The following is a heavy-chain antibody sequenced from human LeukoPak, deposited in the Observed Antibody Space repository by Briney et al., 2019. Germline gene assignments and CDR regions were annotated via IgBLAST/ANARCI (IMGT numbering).Heavy chain of an antibody. V-gene: IGHV3-48*03. CDR1: GFTFSSYA. J-gene: IGHJ3*02. CDR2: ISSSGSTI. D-gene: IGHD5-12*01. CDR3: AREGVWIRGAFDI. Sequence: PGGSLRLSCAASGFTFSSYAMSWVRQAPGKGLEWVSYISSSGSTIYYADSVKGRFTISRDNAKNSLYLQMNSLRAEDTAVYYCAREGVWIRGAFDIWGQGTMVTVSS.